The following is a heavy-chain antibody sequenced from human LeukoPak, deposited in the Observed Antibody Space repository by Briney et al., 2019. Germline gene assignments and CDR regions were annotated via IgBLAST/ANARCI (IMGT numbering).Heavy chain of an antibody. J-gene: IGHJ6*03. CDR1: GGSFSGYY. CDR3: ARALSMGYYYYYMDV. Sequence: SETLSLTCAVYGGSFSGYYWSWIRQPPGKGLEWIGEINHSGSTNYNPSLKSRVTISVDTSKNQFSLKLSSVNAADTAVYYCARALSMGYYYYYMDVWGKGTTVTVSS. D-gene: IGHD2-15*01. CDR2: INHSGST. V-gene: IGHV4-34*01.